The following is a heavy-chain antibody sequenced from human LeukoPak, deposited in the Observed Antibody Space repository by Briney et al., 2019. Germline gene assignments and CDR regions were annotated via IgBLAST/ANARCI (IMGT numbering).Heavy chain of an antibody. J-gene: IGHJ4*02. CDR3: ARDENWGSTHY. V-gene: IGHV3-30-3*01. CDR2: IAYDGGNK. D-gene: IGHD7-27*01. CDR1: GFTFNTYA. Sequence: PGGSLRLSCAASGFTFNTYAMHWVRQAPGKGLEWVAVIAYDGGNKFYADSVRGRFTISRDNSKSTLYLQMNSLRAEDTAVYYCARDENWGSTHYWGQGTLVTVSS.